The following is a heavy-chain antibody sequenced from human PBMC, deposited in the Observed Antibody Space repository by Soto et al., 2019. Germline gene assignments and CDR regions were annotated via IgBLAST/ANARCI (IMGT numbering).Heavy chain of an antibody. CDR1: GFTFSGSA. V-gene: IGHV3-73*01. Sequence: EVQLVESGGGLVQPGGSLKLSCAASGFTFSGSAMHWVRQASGKGLEWVGRIRSKANSYATAYAASVKGRFTISRDDSKTTAYLQMNSLKTEDTAVYYCTTVIAVAGTYAFDIWGQGTMVTVSS. CDR3: TTVIAVAGTYAFDI. CDR2: IRSKANSYAT. D-gene: IGHD6-19*01. J-gene: IGHJ3*02.